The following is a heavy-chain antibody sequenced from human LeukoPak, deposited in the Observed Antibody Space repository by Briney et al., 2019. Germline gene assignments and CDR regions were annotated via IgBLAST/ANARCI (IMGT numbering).Heavy chain of an antibody. D-gene: IGHD2-2*02. Sequence: ATVKVSCKASGYTFTSDGISWVRQAPGQGLEWMGWISAYNGNTNYAQKLQGRVTMTTDTSTSTAYMELRSLRSDDTAVYYCARGGYCSSTSCYTDWFDPWGQGTLVTVSS. J-gene: IGHJ5*02. V-gene: IGHV1-18*01. CDR3: ARGGYCSSTSCYTDWFDP. CDR2: ISAYNGNT. CDR1: GYTFTSDG.